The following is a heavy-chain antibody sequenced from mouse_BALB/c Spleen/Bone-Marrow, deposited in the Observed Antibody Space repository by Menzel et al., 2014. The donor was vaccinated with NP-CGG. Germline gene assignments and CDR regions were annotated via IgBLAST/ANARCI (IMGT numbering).Heavy chain of an antibody. V-gene: IGHV1-54*01. Sequence: VQLQESGEDLVRPGTSVKVSCKASGYAFTNYLIEWFKQRPGQGLEWIGRINPGIGGTTYNAKFKGKATLTADKSSTTAYMQVNSLTSDGSAVYFCAKFTRDYWGQGTTLTVSS. J-gene: IGHJ2*01. CDR1: GYAFTNYL. CDR3: AKFTRDY. CDR2: INPGIGGT.